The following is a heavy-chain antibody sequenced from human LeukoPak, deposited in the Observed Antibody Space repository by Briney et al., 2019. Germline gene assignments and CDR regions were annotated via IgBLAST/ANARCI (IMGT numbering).Heavy chain of an antibody. Sequence: KPSETLSLTCTVSGYSISSGYYWGWIRQPPGKGLEWIGSIYHSGSTYYNPPLKSRVTISVDTSKNQFSLKLSSVTAADTAVYYCASYRGTFDYWGQGTLVTVSS. J-gene: IGHJ4*02. CDR1: GYSISSGYY. D-gene: IGHD3-10*01. CDR3: ASYRGTFDY. CDR2: IYHSGST. V-gene: IGHV4-38-2*02.